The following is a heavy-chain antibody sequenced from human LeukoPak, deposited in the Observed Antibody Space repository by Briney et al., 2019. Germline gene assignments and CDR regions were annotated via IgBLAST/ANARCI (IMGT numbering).Heavy chain of an antibody. V-gene: IGHV3-9*01. CDR2: ISWNSGSI. CDR1: GFTFDDYA. CDR3: AREYYGMDV. Sequence: GGSLRLSCAASGFTFDDYAMHWVRQAPGKGLEWVSGISWNSGSIGYADSVKGRFTISRDNSKNTLYLQMKSLRPEDTAVYYCAREYYGMDVWGQGTTVTVSS. J-gene: IGHJ6*02.